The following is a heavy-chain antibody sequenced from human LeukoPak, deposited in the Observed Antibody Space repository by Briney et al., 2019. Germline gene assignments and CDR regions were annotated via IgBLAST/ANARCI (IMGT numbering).Heavy chain of an antibody. V-gene: IGHV1-69*13. CDR1: GGTFSSYA. CDR3: ARGINDILTGYY. CDR2: IIPIFGTA. Sequence: SVKVSCKASGGTFSSYAISWVRQAPGQGLEWMGGIIPIFGTANYAQKFQGRVTITADESTSTAYMELNSLRSEDTAVYYCARGINDILTGYYWGQGTLVTVSS. J-gene: IGHJ4*02. D-gene: IGHD3-9*01.